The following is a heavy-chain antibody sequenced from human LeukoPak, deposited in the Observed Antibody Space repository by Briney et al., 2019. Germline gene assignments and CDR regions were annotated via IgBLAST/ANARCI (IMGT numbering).Heavy chain of an antibody. D-gene: IGHD3-10*01. CDR2: LYYSGNT. CDR3: ARAMVEAYYFDY. V-gene: IGHV4-39*07. J-gene: IGHJ4*02. CDR1: GGSISSSSYY. Sequence: SETLSLTCTVSGGSISSSSYYWGWIRQPPGKGLEWIGSLYYSGNTYYNPSLKSRVTISVDTSKNQFSLKLSSVTAADTAVYYCARAMVEAYYFDYWGQGTLVTVSS.